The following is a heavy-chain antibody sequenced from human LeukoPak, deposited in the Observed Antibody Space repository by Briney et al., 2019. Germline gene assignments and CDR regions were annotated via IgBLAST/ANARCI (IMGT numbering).Heavy chain of an antibody. Sequence: SETLSLTCTVSGGSISSYYWSWIRQPPGKGLEWIGYIYYSGSTNYNPSLKSRVTISVDTSKNQFSLKLSSVTAADTAVYYCARDKGLYSYGSYYYYYGMDVWGQGTTVTVSS. CDR3: ARDKGLYSYGSYYYYYGMDV. J-gene: IGHJ6*02. CDR1: GGSISSYY. V-gene: IGHV4-59*01. D-gene: IGHD5-18*01. CDR2: IYYSGST.